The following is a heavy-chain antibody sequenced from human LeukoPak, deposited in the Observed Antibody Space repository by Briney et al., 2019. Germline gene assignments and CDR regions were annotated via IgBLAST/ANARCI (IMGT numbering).Heavy chain of an antibody. CDR3: ARKLDSHNWFDP. V-gene: IGHV4-28*01. CDR2: IHSSGST. CDR1: GYSISSNYW. D-gene: IGHD3-9*01. J-gene: IGHJ5*02. Sequence: PSETLFLTCAVSGYSISSNYWWGWIRQPPGKGLEWIGYIHSSGSTYYNPSLKSRVTMSVDTSKNQFSLRLNSVTAVDTAVYYCARKLDSHNWFDPWGQGTLVTVSS.